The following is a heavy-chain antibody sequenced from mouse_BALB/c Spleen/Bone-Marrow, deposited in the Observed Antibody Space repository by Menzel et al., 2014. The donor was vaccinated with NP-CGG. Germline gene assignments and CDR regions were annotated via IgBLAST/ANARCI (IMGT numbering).Heavy chain of an antibody. CDR1: GYSITSGYY. Sequence: ESGPGLVEPSQSLSLTCSVTGYSITSGYYWNWIRQFPGNKLEWMGFISYDGNNNYNPSLKNRISITRDTSKNQFFLKLNSVTAEDTATYYCARQPYYFDYWGQGTTLTVSS. CDR2: ISYDGNN. V-gene: IGHV3-6*02. J-gene: IGHJ2*01. CDR3: ARQPYYFDY.